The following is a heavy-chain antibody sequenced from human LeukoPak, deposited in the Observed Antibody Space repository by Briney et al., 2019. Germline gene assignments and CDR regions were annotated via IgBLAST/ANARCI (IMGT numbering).Heavy chain of an antibody. D-gene: IGHD6-19*01. V-gene: IGHV1-69*13. CDR3: ARDSSGWYCLDY. CDR2: IIPIFGTA. Sequence: SVNVSFKASVGTFSSYAISWVRQAPGQGLEWMGGIIPIFGTANHAQKFQGRVTITADESTSTAYMELSSLRSEDTAVYYCARDSSGWYCLDYWGQGTLVTVSS. J-gene: IGHJ4*02. CDR1: VGTFSSYA.